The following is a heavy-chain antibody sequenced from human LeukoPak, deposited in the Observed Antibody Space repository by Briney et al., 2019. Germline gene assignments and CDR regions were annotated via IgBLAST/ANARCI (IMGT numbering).Heavy chain of an antibody. CDR3: ARDLSRYSSSWSFDY. Sequence: GASVKVSCKASGYTFTSYAMHWVRQAPGQGLEWMGIINPSGGNTNYAQKFQGRVTMTRDTSTSTVYMELSSLRSEDTAVYYCARDLSRYSSSWSFDYWGQGTLVTVSS. D-gene: IGHD6-13*01. CDR1: GYTFTSYA. J-gene: IGHJ4*02. V-gene: IGHV1-46*01. CDR2: INPSGGNT.